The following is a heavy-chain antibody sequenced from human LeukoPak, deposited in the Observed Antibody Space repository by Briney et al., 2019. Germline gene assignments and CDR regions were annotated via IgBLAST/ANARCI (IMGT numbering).Heavy chain of an antibody. CDR3: ARDRGDGVNWFDP. CDR2: INPNSGGT. J-gene: IGHJ5*02. Sequence: ASVKVSCKASGYTFTGYHMHWVRQAPGQGLEWMGWINPNSGGTNYAQKFQGRVTMTRDTSISTAYMELSRLRSDDTAVYYCARDRGDGVNWFDPWGQGTLVTVSS. CDR1: GYTFTGYH. D-gene: IGHD3-10*01. V-gene: IGHV1-2*02.